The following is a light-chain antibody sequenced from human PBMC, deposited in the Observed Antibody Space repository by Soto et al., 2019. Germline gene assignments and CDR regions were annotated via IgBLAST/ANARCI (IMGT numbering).Light chain of an antibody. CDR2: AAS. V-gene: IGKV1-39*01. CDR3: QQSYSSPPT. J-gene: IGKJ1*01. Sequence: IQLTQSPPSLSASVGDSVTITCRASQGISSFLAWYQQKPGKAPKLLIYAASTLQSGVPSRFSGSRSGPDFTLTISSLQPEDFATYYCQQSYSSPPTFGQGTKVDIK. CDR1: QGISSF.